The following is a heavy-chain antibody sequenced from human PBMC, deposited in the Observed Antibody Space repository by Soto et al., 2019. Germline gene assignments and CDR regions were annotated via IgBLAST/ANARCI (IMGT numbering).Heavy chain of an antibody. V-gene: IGHV3-30*18. J-gene: IGHJ6*02. CDR3: AKSIVVVPAAIAHYYYGMDV. Sequence: GGSLRLSCAASGFTFSSYGMHWVRQAPGKGLEWVAVISYDGSNKYYADSVKGRFTISRDNSKNTLYLQMNSLRAEDTAVYYCAKSIVVVPAAIAHYYYGMDVWGQGTTVTVSS. D-gene: IGHD2-2*01. CDR1: GFTFSSYG. CDR2: ISYDGSNK.